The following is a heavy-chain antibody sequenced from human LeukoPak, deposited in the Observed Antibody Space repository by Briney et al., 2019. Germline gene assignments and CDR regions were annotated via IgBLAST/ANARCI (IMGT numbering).Heavy chain of an antibody. CDR2: IHSGGSF. J-gene: IGHJ3*02. Sequence: SETLSLTCSVSGASISNYYWSWIRQPAGKGLEWIGRIHSGGSFNYNPSLRSRVTMSVDTSNNHFFLRLNSVTAADTALYFCARGIGTITQDSFDIWGPGTVVTVS. D-gene: IGHD1-14*01. CDR1: GASISNYY. CDR3: ARGIGTITQDSFDI. V-gene: IGHV4-4*07.